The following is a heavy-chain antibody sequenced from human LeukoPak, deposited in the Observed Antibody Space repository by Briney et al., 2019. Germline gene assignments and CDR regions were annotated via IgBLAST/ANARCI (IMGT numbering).Heavy chain of an antibody. CDR3: ARDQEYSGTYLPGY. Sequence: ASVKVSCKASGYTFTSYGISWVRQAPGQGLEWMGWISAYNGNTNYAQKFQGRVTMTRDTSISTVYMELRRLRSDDTAVYYCARDQEYSGTYLPGYWGQGTLVTVSS. D-gene: IGHD1-26*01. CDR2: ISAYNGNT. J-gene: IGHJ4*02. V-gene: IGHV1-18*01. CDR1: GYTFTSYG.